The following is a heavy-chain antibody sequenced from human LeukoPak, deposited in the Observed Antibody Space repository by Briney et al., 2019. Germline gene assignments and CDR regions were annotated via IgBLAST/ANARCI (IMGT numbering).Heavy chain of an antibody. V-gene: IGHV3-7*03. CDR2: MKQDGSEK. CDR3: ARGSNYYGSGIFDY. CDR1: GFTFSGYW. D-gene: IGHD3-10*01. Sequence: GSLRLSCAASGFTFSGYWMNWVRQAPGKGLEWVANMKQDGSEKYYVDSVKGRFTISRDNAKNSLYLQMNSLRAEDTAVYYCARGSNYYGSGIFDYWGQGTLVTVSS. J-gene: IGHJ4*02.